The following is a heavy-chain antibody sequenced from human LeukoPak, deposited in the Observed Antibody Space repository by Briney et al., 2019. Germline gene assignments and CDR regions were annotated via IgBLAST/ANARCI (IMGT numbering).Heavy chain of an antibody. V-gene: IGHV3-74*01. CDR2: VSSDGATT. Sequence: GGSLRLSCAVSGFTLSNYWIHWVRQAPGKGLVWVSLVSSDGATTTYADSAKGRFTISRDNVKSTVYLQMSSLRAEDTAVYYCARAVGGLLDYWGQGTLVTVSS. CDR3: ARAVGGLLDY. CDR1: GFTLSNYW. J-gene: IGHJ4*02. D-gene: IGHD2-15*01.